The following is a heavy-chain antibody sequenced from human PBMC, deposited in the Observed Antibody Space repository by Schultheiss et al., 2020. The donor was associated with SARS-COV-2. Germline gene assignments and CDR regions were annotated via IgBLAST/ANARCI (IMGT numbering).Heavy chain of an antibody. J-gene: IGHJ6*03. Sequence: SETLSLTCTVSGGSISSYYWSWIRQPAGKGLEWIGRIYTSGSTNYNPSLKSRVTMSVDTSKNQFSLKLSSVTAADTAVYYCARDLAVVVPATTLMDVWGKGTTVTVSS. CDR3: ARDLAVVVPATTLMDV. CDR2: IYTSGST. V-gene: IGHV4-4*07. D-gene: IGHD2-2*01. CDR1: GGSISSYY.